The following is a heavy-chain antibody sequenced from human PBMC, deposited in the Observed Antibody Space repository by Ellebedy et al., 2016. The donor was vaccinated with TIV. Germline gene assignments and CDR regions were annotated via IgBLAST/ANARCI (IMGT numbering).Heavy chain of an antibody. CDR1: GFTFSSYS. CDR2: ISSSSSYI. D-gene: IGHD5-18*01. J-gene: IGHJ4*02. V-gene: IGHV3-21*01. CDR3: ARGYSYGYGLDY. Sequence: GGSLRLSXAASGFTFSSYSMNWVRQAPGKGLEWVSSISSSSSYIYYADSVKGRFTISRDNAKNSLYLQMNSLRAEDTAVYYCARGYSYGYGLDYWGQGTLVTVSS.